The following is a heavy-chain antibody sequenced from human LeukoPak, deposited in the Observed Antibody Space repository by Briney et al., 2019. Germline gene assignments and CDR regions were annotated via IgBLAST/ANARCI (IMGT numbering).Heavy chain of an antibody. V-gene: IGHV3-7*05. CDR3: AREGSYRNWFDP. D-gene: IGHD1-26*01. CDR1: GFTFSNYW. Sequence: GSLRLSCAASGFTFSNYWMSWVRQAPGKGLEWVANIKQEGSEKYYVDSVKGRFTISRDNAKNLLYLQMNSLRAEDTAVYYCAREGSYRNWFDPWGQGTLVTVSS. CDR2: IKQEGSEK. J-gene: IGHJ5*02.